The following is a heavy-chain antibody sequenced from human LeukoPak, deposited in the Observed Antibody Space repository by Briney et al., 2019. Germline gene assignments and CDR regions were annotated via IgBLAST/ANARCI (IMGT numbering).Heavy chain of an antibody. CDR1: GGSISSSSYY. D-gene: IGHD3-22*01. J-gene: IGHJ5*02. CDR2: IYYSGST. Sequence: PSETLSLTCTVPGGSISSSSYYWGWIRQPPGKGLEWIGIIYYSGSTYYNPSLKSRVTISVDTSKNQFSLKLSSVTAADTAVYYCASHLGSSGYYPYNWFDPWGQGTLVTVSS. CDR3: ASHLGSSGYYPYNWFDP. V-gene: IGHV4-39*07.